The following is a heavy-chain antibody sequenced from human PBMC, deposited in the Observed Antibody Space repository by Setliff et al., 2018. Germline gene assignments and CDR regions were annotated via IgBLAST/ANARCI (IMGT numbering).Heavy chain of an antibody. CDR2: ISYGRGKE. Sequence: SLRLSCAASGFHFSDHAMHWVRQAPGKGLEWVAVISYGRGKEYYGDSVKGRFTISRDNFKNTLHLQMSSLRVEDTAVYYCAKDVGRGSGYYYYTDVWGKGTTVTVSS. D-gene: IGHD2-15*01. CDR1: GFHFSDHA. V-gene: IGHV3-30*18. CDR3: AKDVGRGSGYYYYTDV. J-gene: IGHJ6*03.